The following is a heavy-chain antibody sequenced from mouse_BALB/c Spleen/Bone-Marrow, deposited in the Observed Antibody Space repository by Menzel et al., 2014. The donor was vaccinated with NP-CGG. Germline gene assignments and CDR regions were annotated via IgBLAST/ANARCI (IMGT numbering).Heavy chain of an antibody. V-gene: IGHV5-6-3*01. CDR3: ARGYDYSSWFAY. J-gene: IGHJ3*01. D-gene: IGHD2-4*01. CDR1: GFTFSNYG. Sequence: EVQGVESGGGLVQPGGSLKLSCAASGFTFSNYGMSWVRQTPDKRLEMIANVNVNGDRTYHPDSVKGRFTISRDNAKNTLSLKMSSLKSEDTAMYYCARGYDYSSWFAYWGQGTLVTVAA. CDR2: VNVNGDRT.